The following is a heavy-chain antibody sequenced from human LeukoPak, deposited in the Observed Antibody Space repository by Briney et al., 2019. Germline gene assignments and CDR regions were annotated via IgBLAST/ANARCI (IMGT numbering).Heavy chain of an antibody. Sequence: PSETLSLTCTVSGGSISSYYWSWIRQPPGKGLEWIGYISYSGSTNYNPSLKSRVTISVDTSKNQFSLKLSSVTAADTAVYYCARGQQLAVPPFDYWGQGTLVTVSS. D-gene: IGHD6-13*01. J-gene: IGHJ4*02. CDR3: ARGQQLAVPPFDY. V-gene: IGHV4-59*01. CDR1: GGSISSYY. CDR2: ISYSGST.